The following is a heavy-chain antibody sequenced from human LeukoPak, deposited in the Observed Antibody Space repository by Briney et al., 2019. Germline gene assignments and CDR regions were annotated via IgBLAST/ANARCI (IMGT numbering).Heavy chain of an antibody. CDR2: IYYSGST. V-gene: IGHV4-39*01. CDR3: ARRLSSSWNDAFDI. CDR1: GGSISSSSYY. J-gene: IGHJ3*02. D-gene: IGHD6-13*01. Sequence: SETLSLTCTVSGGSISSSSYYWGWIRQPPGRGLEWIGSIYYSGSTYYNPSLKSRATISVDTSKNQFSLKLSSVTAADTAVYYCARRLSSSWNDAFDIWGQGTMVTVSS.